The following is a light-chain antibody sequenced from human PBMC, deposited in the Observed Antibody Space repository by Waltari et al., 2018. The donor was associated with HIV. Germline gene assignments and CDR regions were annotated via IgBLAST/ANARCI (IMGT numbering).Light chain of an antibody. CDR2: GAS. CDR3: LQDYNLPGA. CDR1: QRIDTTS. V-gene: IGKV3D-7*01. Sequence: VLTQSPGTLSVSPGERATLSCRASQRIDTTSLSWYQQKPGQAPRLVIYGASTRASGIPPRFSGSGSGTVFTLTISSLQPEDFASYYCLQDYNLPGAFGQGTRVEIK. J-gene: IGKJ1*01.